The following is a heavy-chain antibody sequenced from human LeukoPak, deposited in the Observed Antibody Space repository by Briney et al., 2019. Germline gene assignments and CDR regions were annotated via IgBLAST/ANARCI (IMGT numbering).Heavy chain of an antibody. CDR3: AKDLSPAAA. V-gene: IGHV3-23*01. Sequence: GGSLRLPCAASGFTFSSYGMSWVRQAPGKGLEWVSAISGSGGNTYYADSVKGRFTISRDNSKNTLYMQMKSLRAEDTAVYYCAKDLSPAAAWGQGTLATVSS. CDR1: GFTFSSYG. CDR2: ISGSGGNT. D-gene: IGHD6-25*01. J-gene: IGHJ5*02.